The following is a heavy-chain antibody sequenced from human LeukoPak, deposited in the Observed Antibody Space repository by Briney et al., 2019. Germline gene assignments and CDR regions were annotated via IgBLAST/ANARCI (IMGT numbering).Heavy chain of an antibody. J-gene: IGHJ4*02. CDR3: AKDSRMMVVFITGKGTEFDY. V-gene: IGHV3-30*02. D-gene: IGHD3-22*01. CDR2: IRYDGSNK. Sequence: GGSLRLSCAASGFTFSNYGMHWVRQAPGKGLEWVAFIRYDGSNKYYSDSVKGRFTVSRDNSKNTLYLRMNSLRAEDTAVYYCAKDSRMMVVFITGKGTEFDYWGQGALVTVSS. CDR1: GFTFSNYG.